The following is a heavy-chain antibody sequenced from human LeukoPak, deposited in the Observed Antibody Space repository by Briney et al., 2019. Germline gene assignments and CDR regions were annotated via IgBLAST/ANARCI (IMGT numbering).Heavy chain of an antibody. CDR3: AREVFLGGPQIDC. J-gene: IGHJ4*02. D-gene: IGHD3-16*01. CDR1: GGSISSRNYY. CDR2: LYTSGST. V-gene: IGHV4-61*02. Sequence: SETLSLTCTVSGGSISSRNYYWSWIRQPAGKGLEWIGRLYTSGSTNYNPSLKSRATISVDTSKNQFSLKLSSVTAADTAVYYCAREVFLGGPQIDCWGQGTLVTVSS.